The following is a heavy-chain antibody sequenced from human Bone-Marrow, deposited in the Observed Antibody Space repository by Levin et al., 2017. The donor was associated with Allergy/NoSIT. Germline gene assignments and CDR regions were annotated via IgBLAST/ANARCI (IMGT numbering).Heavy chain of an antibody. Sequence: SQTLSLTCTVSGASISGGGYHWSWIRQHAGKGLEWIGYIYYSGSTYYNPSLKSRVMISVDTSKNQFSLKVSSTTSADTAVYYCAREDGSTFDSWGQGTLVTVSS. V-gene: IGHV4-31*03. CDR2: IYYSGST. CDR3: AREDGSTFDS. CDR1: GASISGGGYH. D-gene: IGHD2-2*03. J-gene: IGHJ4*02.